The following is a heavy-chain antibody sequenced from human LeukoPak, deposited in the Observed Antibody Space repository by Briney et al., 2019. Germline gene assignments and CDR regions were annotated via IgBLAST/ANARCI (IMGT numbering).Heavy chain of an antibody. CDR2: MNWNSGSI. D-gene: IGHD5-18*01. J-gene: IGHJ4*02. Sequence: GGSLRLSCAASGFSFASYSMSWVRQAPGKGLEWVAGMNWNSGSIGYADSVKGRFTISRDNAKNTLYLQMNSLRAEDTAVYYCARDGYSFGHDFDYWGQGTLVTVSS. CDR1: GFSFASYS. CDR3: ARDGYSFGHDFDY. V-gene: IGHV3-9*01.